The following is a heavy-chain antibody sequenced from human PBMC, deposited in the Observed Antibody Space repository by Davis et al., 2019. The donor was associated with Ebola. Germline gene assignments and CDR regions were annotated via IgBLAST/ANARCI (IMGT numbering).Heavy chain of an antibody. CDR1: GLPFSYYF. J-gene: IGHJ6*02. Sequence: GESLKISCAVSGLPFSYYFMDWVRLTPGKGLEWVGLSRNRENHYSTEYAASVRGRFTISRDDSKAIAYLQLDSLKTEDTAVYYCSRDLKERPPSYYNGMDVWGQGTTVTVSS. D-gene: IGHD1-1*01. CDR2: SRNRENHYST. CDR3: SRDLKERPPSYYNGMDV. V-gene: IGHV3-72*01.